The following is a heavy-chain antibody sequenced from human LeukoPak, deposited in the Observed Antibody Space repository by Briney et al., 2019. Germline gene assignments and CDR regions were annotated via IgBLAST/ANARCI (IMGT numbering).Heavy chain of an antibody. J-gene: IGHJ6*02. CDR3: AKSLGGDYYYYGMDV. V-gene: IGHV3-23*01. D-gene: IGHD4-17*01. CDR1: RFTFSNYA. CDR2: IRGSGGST. Sequence: GGSLRLSCAASRFTFSNYAMSWVRQAPGKGLEWVSAIRGSGGSTSFADSVKGRFTISRDNSKNTLYLQMSSLRAEDTAVYYCAKSLGGDYYYYGMDVWGQGTTVTVSS.